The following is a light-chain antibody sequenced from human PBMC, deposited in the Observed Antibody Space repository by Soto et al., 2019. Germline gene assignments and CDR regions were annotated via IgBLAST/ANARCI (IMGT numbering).Light chain of an antibody. CDR3: QSFDSRPHVV. CDR1: SSNIGAGYD. J-gene: IGLJ2*01. CDR2: SDN. V-gene: IGLV1-40*01. Sequence: QSVLTQPPSVSGAPGQRVTISCTGSSSNIGAGYDVHWYQQLPGTAPKLLIYSDNNRPSGVPHRFSGSKSGASASLAITGLQAEDEADYYCQSFDSRPHVVFGGGTKLTVL.